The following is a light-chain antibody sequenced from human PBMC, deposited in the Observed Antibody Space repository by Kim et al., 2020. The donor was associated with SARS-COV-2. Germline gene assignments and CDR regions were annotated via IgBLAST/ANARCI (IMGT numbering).Light chain of an antibody. J-gene: IGKJ4*01. V-gene: IGKV3-11*01. CDR1: QSVSSY. CDR2: DAS. Sequence: LSPGERATLSCRASQSVSSYLAWYQQKPGQAPRLLIYDASNRATGIPARFSGSGSGTDFTLTISSLEPEDFAVYYCQQRSSWPLTFGGGTKVDIK. CDR3: QQRSSWPLT.